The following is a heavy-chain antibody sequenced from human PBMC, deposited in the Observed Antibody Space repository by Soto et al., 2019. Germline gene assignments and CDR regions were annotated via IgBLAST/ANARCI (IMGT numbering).Heavy chain of an antibody. CDR3: AREAIIVIAAPEYYFDY. J-gene: IGHJ4*02. CDR1: GFSFSGYW. Sequence: GGSLRLSCGASGFSFSGYWMTWVRQAPGKGLEWVANMNQAGSEKNYVDSVKGRFAISRDNAQNSLYLQMDSLRAEDAAVYYCAREAIIVIAAPEYYFDYWGQGALVTVSS. CDR2: MNQAGSEK. V-gene: IGHV3-7*01. D-gene: IGHD3-22*01.